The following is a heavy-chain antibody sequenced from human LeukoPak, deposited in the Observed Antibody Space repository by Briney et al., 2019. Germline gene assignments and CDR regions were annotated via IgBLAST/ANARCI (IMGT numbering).Heavy chain of an antibody. J-gene: IGHJ4*02. CDR3: ARHRYSSGWYYFDY. D-gene: IGHD6-19*01. Sequence: PSETLSLTCTVSGGSVSSGSYYWSWIRQPPGKGLEWFGYIYYSESTNYNPSLKSRVTISVDTSKYQFSLKLSSVTAADTAVYYCARHRYSSGWYYFDYWGQGTLVTVSS. CDR1: GGSVSSGSYY. V-gene: IGHV4-61*01. CDR2: IYYSEST.